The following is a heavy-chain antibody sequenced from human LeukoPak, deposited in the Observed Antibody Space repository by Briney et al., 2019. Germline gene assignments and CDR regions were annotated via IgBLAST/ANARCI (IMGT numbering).Heavy chain of an antibody. CDR3: ARAPSEVGGYYPEYFRH. CDR1: GFTFSRYW. J-gene: IGHJ1*01. V-gene: IGHV3-74*01. D-gene: IGHD3-22*01. Sequence: GRSLRLSCEASGFTFSRYWMHWVRQAPGKGLVWVSRIKSDGKTNYADSVKGRFTISRDNAKNTVSLQMDSLRAEDTGVYYCARAPSEVGGYYPEYFRHWGQGTLVTVSS. CDR2: IKSDGKT.